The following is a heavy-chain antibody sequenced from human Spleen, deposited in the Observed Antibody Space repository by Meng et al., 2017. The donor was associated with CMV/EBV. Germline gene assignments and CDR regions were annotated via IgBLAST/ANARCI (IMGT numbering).Heavy chain of an antibody. CDR3: ARGFLTGYYKLYYYYYGMDV. D-gene: IGHD3-9*01. CDR2: ISSSGSTI. V-gene: IGHV3-48*03. J-gene: IGHJ6*02. CDR1: GFTFSSYE. Sequence: GGSLRLSCAASGFTFSSYEMNWVRQAPGKGLKWVSYISSSGSTIYYADSVKGRFTISRDNAKNSLYLQMNSLRAEDTAVYYCARGFLTGYYKLYYYYYGMDVWGQGTTVTVSS.